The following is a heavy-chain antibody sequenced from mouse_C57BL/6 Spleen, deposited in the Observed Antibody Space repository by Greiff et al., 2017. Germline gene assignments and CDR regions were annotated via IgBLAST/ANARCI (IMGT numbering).Heavy chain of an antibody. D-gene: IGHD1-1*01. J-gene: IGHJ2*01. Sequence: EVKLVESGGGLVKPGGSLKLSCAASGFTFSSYAMSWVRQTPEKRLEWVASISDGGSYTYYPDNVKGRFTISRDNAKNTLYLQMSHLKSEDTAMDYSAREATVEAFDYWGQGTTLTVSS. V-gene: IGHV5-4*01. CDR3: AREATVEAFDY. CDR2: ISDGGSYT. CDR1: GFTFSSYA.